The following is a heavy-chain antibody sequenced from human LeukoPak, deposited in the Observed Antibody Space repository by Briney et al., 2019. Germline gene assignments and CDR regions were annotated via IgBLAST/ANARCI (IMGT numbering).Heavy chain of an antibody. CDR3: AKPRKVGATTSYFDY. D-gene: IGHD1-26*01. V-gene: IGHV3-23*01. Sequence: PGGSLRLSCEVSGFTFSTYAMSWVRQAPGKGPEWVSVISGSGGSTYYADSVKGRFTISRDNSKNTLYLQMNSLRAEDTAVYHCAKPRKVGATTSYFDYWGQGTLVTVSS. CDR2: ISGSGGST. CDR1: GFTFSTYA. J-gene: IGHJ4*02.